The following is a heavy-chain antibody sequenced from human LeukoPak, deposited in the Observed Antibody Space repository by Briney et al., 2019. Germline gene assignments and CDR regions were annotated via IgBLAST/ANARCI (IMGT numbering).Heavy chain of an antibody. CDR1: GGSFSGYY. Sequence: SETLSLTCAVYGGSFSGYYWSWIRQPPGKGLEWIGEINHSGSTNYNPSLKSRVTISVDTSKNQFSLKLSSVTAADTAVYYCARGGVGSSRRGYFDYWGQGTLVTVSS. CDR3: ARGGVGSSRRGYFDY. J-gene: IGHJ4*02. D-gene: IGHD6-13*01. V-gene: IGHV4-34*01. CDR2: INHSGST.